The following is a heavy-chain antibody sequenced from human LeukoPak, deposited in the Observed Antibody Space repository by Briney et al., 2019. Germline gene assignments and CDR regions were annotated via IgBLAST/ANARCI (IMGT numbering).Heavy chain of an antibody. J-gene: IGHJ4*02. CDR2: INHSGST. D-gene: IGHD5-12*01. CDR3: VRLVGGDIDY. Sequence: SETLSLTCAVYGGSFSGYYWSWIRQPPGKGLEWIGEINHSGSTNYNPSLKSRVTISVDTSKNQFSLKLSSVTAADTAVYFCVRLVGGDIDYWGQGTLVTVPS. CDR1: GGSFSGYY. V-gene: IGHV4-34*01.